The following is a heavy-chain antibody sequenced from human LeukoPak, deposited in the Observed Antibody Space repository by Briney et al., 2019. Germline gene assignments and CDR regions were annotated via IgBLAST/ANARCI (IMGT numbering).Heavy chain of an antibody. J-gene: IGHJ4*02. CDR1: GFTFSSYA. D-gene: IGHD2-15*01. Sequence: GGSLRLSCAASGFTFSSYAMSWVRQAPGEGLEWVSAISGSGGSTYYADSVKGRFTISRDNSKNTLYLQMNSLRAEDTAVYYCAKDLVRDIVVVVAARSAVDYWGQGTLVTVSS. CDR3: AKDLVRDIVVVVAARSAVDY. CDR2: ISGSGGST. V-gene: IGHV3-23*01.